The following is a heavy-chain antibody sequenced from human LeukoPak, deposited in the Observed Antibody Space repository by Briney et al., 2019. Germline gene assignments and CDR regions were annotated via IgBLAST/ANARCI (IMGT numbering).Heavy chain of an antibody. Sequence: SDTLSLTCTVSGGSVSSGSYYWRWIRQPPGKGLEWIGYIYYSGSTNYNPSLKSRVTISVDTSKNQFSLKLSSVTAADTAVYYCARAGEEQLWPFDYWGQGTLVTVSA. CDR1: GGSVSSGSYY. J-gene: IGHJ4*02. D-gene: IGHD5-18*01. CDR3: ARAGEEQLWPFDY. CDR2: IYYSGST. V-gene: IGHV4-61*01.